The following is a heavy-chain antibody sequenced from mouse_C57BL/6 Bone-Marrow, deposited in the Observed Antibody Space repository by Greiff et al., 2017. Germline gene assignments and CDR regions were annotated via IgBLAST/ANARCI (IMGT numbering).Heavy chain of an antibody. J-gene: IGHJ4*01. CDR3: AVPGSYYYGSSTYYYAMDY. D-gene: IGHD1-1*01. CDR2: IDPNSGGT. Sequence: VQLQQPGAELVKPGASVKLSCKASGYTFTSYWMHWVKQRPGRGLEWIGRIDPNSGGTKYNEKFKSKATLTVDKPASTAYMQLSSLTSEDSAVYYCAVPGSYYYGSSTYYYAMDYWGQGTSVTVSS. V-gene: IGHV1-72*01. CDR1: GYTFTSYW.